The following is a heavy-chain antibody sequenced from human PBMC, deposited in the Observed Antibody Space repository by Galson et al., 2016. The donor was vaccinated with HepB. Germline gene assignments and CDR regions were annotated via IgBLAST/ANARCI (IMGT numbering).Heavy chain of an antibody. V-gene: IGHV6-1*01. CDR2: THYRSEWKT. Sequence: CAISGDSVSSNSAIWIWIRQSPSRGLEWLGRTHYRSEWKTDYAVSVQSRITINADTSKNQFSLQLTSVTPEDTAVYYCARDPHYSGGWSRNAFDIWGQGTMVTVSS. CDR3: ARDPHYSGGWSRNAFDI. D-gene: IGHD2-15*01. J-gene: IGHJ3*02. CDR1: GDSVSSNSAI.